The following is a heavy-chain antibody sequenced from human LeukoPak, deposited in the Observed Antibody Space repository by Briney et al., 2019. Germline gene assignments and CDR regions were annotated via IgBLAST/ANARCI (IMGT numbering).Heavy chain of an antibody. CDR2: ISSSGSTI. D-gene: IGHD2-2*01. V-gene: IGHV3-48*03. Sequence: GGSLRLSCAASGFSFSRYEMNWVRQAPGKGLEWVSYISSSGSTIYYADSVKGRFTISRDNAKNSLYLQMNSLRAEDTAVYYCARSYCSSTSCYPQDYGMDVWGNGTTVTVSS. CDR1: GFSFSRYE. J-gene: IGHJ6*04. CDR3: ARSYCSSTSCYPQDYGMDV.